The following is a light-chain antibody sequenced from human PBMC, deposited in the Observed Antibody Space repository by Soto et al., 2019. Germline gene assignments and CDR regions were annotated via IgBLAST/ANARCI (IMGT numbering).Light chain of an antibody. J-gene: IGKJ1*01. CDR2: DDS. Sequence: DIQMTQSPSTLSASVGDRVTITCRASQSVVRLLAWYQQKPGKAPKILINDDSRLESGVPSTFSGSGSGTEFTLTISSLQPDDFATYYCQQYDSYPCTFGQGTKVDI. CDR3: QQYDSYPCT. CDR1: QSVVRL. V-gene: IGKV1-5*01.